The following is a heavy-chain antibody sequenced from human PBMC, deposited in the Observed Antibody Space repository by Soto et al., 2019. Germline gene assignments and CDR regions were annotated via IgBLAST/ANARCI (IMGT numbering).Heavy chain of an antibody. CDR2: IIPLFGTT. CDR1: GDTFKNCV. CDR3: AAEPGFGKFSVV. D-gene: IGHD3-10*01. V-gene: IGHV1-69*01. Sequence: QVQVVQSGVEVRRPGSSVKVSCKASGDTFKNCVISWVRQAPGQGLEWMGGIIPLFGTTDFAQRFQGRLTNKADEASATAYKELRRPRSEGTAPDLCAAEPGFGKFSVVWGQGTTVIVSS. J-gene: IGHJ6*01.